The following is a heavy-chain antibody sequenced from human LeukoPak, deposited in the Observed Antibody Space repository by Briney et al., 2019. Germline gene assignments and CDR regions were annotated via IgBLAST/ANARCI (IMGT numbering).Heavy chain of an antibody. D-gene: IGHD2-15*01. J-gene: IGHJ4*02. Sequence: GGSLRLSCAASGFTFSSYAMHWVRQAPGKGLEWVAVISYDGSNKYYADSVKGRFTISRDNSKNTLYLQMNSLRAEDTAVYYCAREEAVGIDYWGQGTLVTVSS. CDR3: AREEAVGIDY. CDR1: GFTFSSYA. V-gene: IGHV3-30-3*01. CDR2: ISYDGSNK.